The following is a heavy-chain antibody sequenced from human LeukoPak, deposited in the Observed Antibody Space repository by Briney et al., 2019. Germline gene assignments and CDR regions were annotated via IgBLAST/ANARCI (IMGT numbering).Heavy chain of an antibody. Sequence: SETLSLTCAVYGGSFSRYYWSWIRQSPGKGLEWIAEIDHRSDTNYNPSVKSRVTISVDTSKNQFSLKVRSLSAADTALYYCARGATISETGYFDFWGQGTLVTVSS. J-gene: IGHJ4*03. CDR1: GGSFSRYY. D-gene: IGHD5-24*01. CDR3: ARGATISETGYFDF. CDR2: IDHRSDT. V-gene: IGHV4-34*01.